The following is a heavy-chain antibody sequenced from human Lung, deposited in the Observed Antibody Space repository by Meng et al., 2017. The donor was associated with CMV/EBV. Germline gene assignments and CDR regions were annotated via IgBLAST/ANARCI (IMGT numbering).Heavy chain of an antibody. Sequence: GESLKISCAASGFSLNNHGMHWIRQAPGKGLEWLAVLSYDGGDKFYGASVKGRFIVSRDSPRNILYLHMNSLRSEDTAVYFCARDMMLGQAARQTFDVWGQGTLVTVSS. D-gene: IGHD2-15*01. J-gene: IGHJ3*01. V-gene: IGHV3-30*03. CDR1: GFSLNNHG. CDR3: ARDMMLGQAARQTFDV. CDR2: LSYDGGDK.